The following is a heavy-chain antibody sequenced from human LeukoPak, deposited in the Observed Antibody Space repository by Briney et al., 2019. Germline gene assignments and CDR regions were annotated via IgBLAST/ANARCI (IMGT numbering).Heavy chain of an antibody. CDR1: GGSISSNA. D-gene: IGHD3-22*01. V-gene: IGHV4-59*01. J-gene: IGHJ4*02. CDR2: IYYSGST. CDR3: ARDDSGYPFDY. Sequence: SETLSLTCTVSGGSISSNAWSWIRQPPGKGLEWIGYIYYSGSTNYNPSLKSRVTMSIDTSKKQFSLNMRSMTAADTAVYYCARDDSGYPFDYWGQGTLVTVSS.